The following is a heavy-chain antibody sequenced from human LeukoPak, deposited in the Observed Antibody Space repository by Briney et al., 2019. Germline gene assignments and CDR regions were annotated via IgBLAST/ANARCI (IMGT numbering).Heavy chain of an antibody. CDR3: ARWESLRGSRIFDI. V-gene: IGHV4-59*01. CDR2: IYYSGST. CDR1: GGSISSYY. D-gene: IGHD4-23*01. J-gene: IGHJ3*02. Sequence: SETLSLTCTVSGGSISSYYWSWIRQPPGKGLEWIGYIYYSGSTNYNPSLKSRVTISLDTSKNQFSLKLSSVTAADTAVYYCARWESLRGSRIFDIWGQGKMVTVSS.